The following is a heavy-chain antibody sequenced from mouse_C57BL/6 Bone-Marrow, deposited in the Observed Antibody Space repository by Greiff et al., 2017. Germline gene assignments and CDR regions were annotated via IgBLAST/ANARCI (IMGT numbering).Heavy chain of an antibody. CDR1: GFPFSSYG. Sequence: EVKLVESGGDLVKPGGSLKLSCAASGFPFSSYGMSWVRQTPDKRLEWVATISSGGSYTYYPDSVKGRFTISRDNAKNTLYLQMSSLKSEDTAMYYCAKGYYYAMDYWGQGTSVTVSS. CDR2: ISSGGSYT. CDR3: AKGYYYAMDY. V-gene: IGHV5-6*01. J-gene: IGHJ4*01.